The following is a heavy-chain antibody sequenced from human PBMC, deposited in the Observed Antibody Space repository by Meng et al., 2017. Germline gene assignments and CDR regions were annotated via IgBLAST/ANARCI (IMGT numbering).Heavy chain of an antibody. V-gene: IGHV4-34*01. J-gene: IGHJ4*02. Sequence: QVQLQQGGAGLLTPSETMSLTCAVYGGSFSGYYWSWIRQPPGKGLEWIGEINHSGSTNYNPSLKSRVTISVDTSKNQFSLKLSSVTAADTAVYYCAREVVAALDYWGQGTLVTVSS. D-gene: IGHD2-15*01. CDR1: GGSFSGYY. CDR3: AREVVAALDY. CDR2: INHSGST.